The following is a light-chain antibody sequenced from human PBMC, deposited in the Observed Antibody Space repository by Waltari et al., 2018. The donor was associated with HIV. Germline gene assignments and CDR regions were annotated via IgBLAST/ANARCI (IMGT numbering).Light chain of an antibody. CDR3: HVWDSSSDEYV. CDR2: DDS. Sequence: SHVFTQPVSVSVAPRHSAKTPWAGDNVKRNRVHWYQQKAGKAPILVLYDDSDRPSGIPERFSGSNSGNTATLTITRVEAGDEADYYCHVWDSSSDEYVFGTGTKVTV. CDR1: NVKRNR. J-gene: IGLJ1*01. V-gene: IGLV3-21*02.